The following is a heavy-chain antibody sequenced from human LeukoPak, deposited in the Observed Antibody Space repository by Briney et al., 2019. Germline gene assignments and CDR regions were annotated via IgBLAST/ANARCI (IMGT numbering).Heavy chain of an antibody. CDR3: ARGQRRRYCSSTSCYTTDY. CDR2: MNPNSGNT. Sequence: ASVKVSCKASGYTFTSCDINWARQATGQGLEWMGWMNPNSGNTGYAQKFQGRVTMTRNTSISTAYMELSSLRSEDTAVYYCARGQRRRYCSSTSCYTTDYWGQGTLVTVSS. J-gene: IGHJ4*02. CDR1: GYTFTSCD. V-gene: IGHV1-8*01. D-gene: IGHD2-2*02.